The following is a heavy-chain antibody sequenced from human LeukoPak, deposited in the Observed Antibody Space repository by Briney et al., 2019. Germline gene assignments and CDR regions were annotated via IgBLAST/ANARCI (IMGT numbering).Heavy chain of an antibody. J-gene: IGHJ5*02. V-gene: IGHV3-21*01. D-gene: IGHD6-13*01. Sequence: GGTLRLSCAASGFTFSTYWMAWVRQAPGKGLEWVSSISSSSSYIYYADSVKGRFTISRDNAKNSLYLQMNSLRAEDTAVYYCARYVYSSSWPNWFDPWGQGTLVTVSS. CDR3: ARYVYSSSWPNWFDP. CDR1: GFTFSTYW. CDR2: ISSSSSYI.